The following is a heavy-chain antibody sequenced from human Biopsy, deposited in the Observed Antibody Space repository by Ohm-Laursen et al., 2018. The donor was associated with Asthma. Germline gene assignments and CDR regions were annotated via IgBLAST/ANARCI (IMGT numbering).Heavy chain of an antibody. CDR3: ARAGESDLVGGLDV. CDR1: GFTVSTNG. D-gene: IGHD2-21*01. CDR2: ITGSGGFT. Sequence: LTLTCAASGFTVSTNGMSWVRQAPGKGLEWVSSITGSGGFTYYADSVKGRFTISRDNSRNTLYLQKNSLRADDTAVYYCARAGESDLVGGLDVWGQGTTVIVS. V-gene: IGHV3-66*03. J-gene: IGHJ6*02.